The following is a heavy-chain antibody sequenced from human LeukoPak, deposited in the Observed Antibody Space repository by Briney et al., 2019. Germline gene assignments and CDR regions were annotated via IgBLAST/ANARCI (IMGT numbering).Heavy chain of an antibody. Sequence: SGGSLRLSCAASGFTFSSYGMSWVRQAPGKGLEWVSAISGSGGSTYYADSVKGRFTISRDNAKNSLYLQMNSLRAEDTAVYYCARDRAGTAMPMISYYYYYMDVWGKGTTVTVSS. V-gene: IGHV3-23*01. J-gene: IGHJ6*03. CDR2: ISGSGGST. CDR3: ARDRAGTAMPMISYYYYYMDV. CDR1: GFTFSSYG. D-gene: IGHD5-18*01.